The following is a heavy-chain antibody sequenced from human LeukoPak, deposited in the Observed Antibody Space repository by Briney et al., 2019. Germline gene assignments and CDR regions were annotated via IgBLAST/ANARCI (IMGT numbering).Heavy chain of an antibody. CDR1: GGSISSDSDY. V-gene: IGHV4-61*02. CDR2: IYTSGST. J-gene: IGHJ4*02. Sequence: SETLSLTCTVSGGSISSDSDYWSWIRQPAGKGLEWIGRIYTSGSTNYNPSLKSRVTISVDTSKNQFSLKLSSVTAADTAVYYCARATIGIVGFFDYWGQGTLVTVSS. D-gene: IGHD3-22*01. CDR3: ARATIGIVGFFDY.